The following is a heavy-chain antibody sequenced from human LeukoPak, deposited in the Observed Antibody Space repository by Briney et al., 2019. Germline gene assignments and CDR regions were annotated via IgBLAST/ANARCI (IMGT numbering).Heavy chain of an antibody. CDR3: ARDKPGWGAFDV. Sequence: ASVKVSCKASGYRVSSFAIIWVRQAPGQGRECLGWIAANNDHTHYALNVQGRVTMTTDTSTDTAYMELRNLRSDDTAVYFCARDKPGWGAFDVWGQGTVVTVSS. CDR1: GYRVSSFA. CDR2: IAANNDHT. D-gene: IGHD1-14*01. J-gene: IGHJ3*01. V-gene: IGHV1-18*01.